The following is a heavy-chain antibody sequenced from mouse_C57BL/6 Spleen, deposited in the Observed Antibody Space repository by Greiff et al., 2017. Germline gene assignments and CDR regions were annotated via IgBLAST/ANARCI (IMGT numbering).Heavy chain of an antibody. CDR1: GYTFTSYW. J-gene: IGHJ4*01. CDR3: ARRRGDIYDHDGGYYAMDY. V-gene: IGHV1-61*01. D-gene: IGHD2-4*01. Sequence: QVQLQQPGAELVRPGSSVKLSCKASGYTFTSYWMDWVKQRPGQGLEWIGNIYPSDSETHYNQKFKDKATLTVDKSSSTAYMQLSSLTSENSAVXYWARRRGDIYDHDGGYYAMDYWGQGTSVTVSS. CDR2: IYPSDSET.